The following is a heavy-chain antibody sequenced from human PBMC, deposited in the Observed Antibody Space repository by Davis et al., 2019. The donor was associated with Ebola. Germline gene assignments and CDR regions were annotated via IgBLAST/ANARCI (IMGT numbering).Heavy chain of an antibody. J-gene: IGHJ4*02. CDR1: GFTFSSYG. CDR3: AHTVTSDY. Sequence: GESLKISCAASGFTFSSYGMHWVRQAPGKGLEWVAFIRYDGSNKYYADSVKGRFTISRDNSKNTLYLQMNSLRAEDTAVYYCAHTVTSDYWGQGTLVTVSS. V-gene: IGHV3-30*02. CDR2: IRYDGSNK. D-gene: IGHD4-17*01.